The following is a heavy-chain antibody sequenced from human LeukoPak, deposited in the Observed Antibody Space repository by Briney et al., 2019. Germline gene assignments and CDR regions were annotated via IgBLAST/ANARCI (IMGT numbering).Heavy chain of an antibody. CDR2: IYTSGST. V-gene: IGHV4-4*09. CDR1: GGSISSYY. Sequence: PSETLSLTCTVSGGSISSYYWSWIRQPPGKGLEWIGYIYTSGSTNYNPSLKSRVTISVDTSKNQFSLKLSSVTAADTAVHYCARQGSSSPFDYCGQGTLVTVSS. D-gene: IGHD6-6*01. CDR3: ARQGSSSPFDY. J-gene: IGHJ4*02.